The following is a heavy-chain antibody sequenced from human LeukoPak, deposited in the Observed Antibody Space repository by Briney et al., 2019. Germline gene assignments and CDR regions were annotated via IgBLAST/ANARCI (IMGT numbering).Heavy chain of an antibody. J-gene: IGHJ4*02. Sequence: GASVKVSCKASGGTFSSYAISWVRQAPGQGLEWMGRIIPILGIANYAQKFRGRVTITADKSTSTAYMELSSLRSEDTAVYYCARGDYYDSRYYFDYWGQGTLVTVSS. V-gene: IGHV1-69*04. D-gene: IGHD3-22*01. CDR3: ARGDYYDSRYYFDY. CDR2: IIPILGIA. CDR1: GGTFSSYA.